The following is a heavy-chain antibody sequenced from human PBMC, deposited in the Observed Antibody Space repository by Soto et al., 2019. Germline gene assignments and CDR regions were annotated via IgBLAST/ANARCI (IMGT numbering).Heavy chain of an antibody. CDR1: GFTFNYYP. V-gene: IGHV3-30-3*01. CDR2: ISFDGSNK. CDR3: ARLPGALVAVLYIYPLDGRDPLSDVDV. Sequence: QMELVESGGGVVQPGESLRLSCAASGFTFNYYPMHWVRQTPGKGLEWVAVISFDGSNKYYADSVKGRFTISRDNSKNMLYLQQNSVRPEDAAVYYCARLPGALVAVLYIYPLDGRDPLSDVDVWGQGTTVSVSS. D-gene: IGHD6-19*01. J-gene: IGHJ6*02.